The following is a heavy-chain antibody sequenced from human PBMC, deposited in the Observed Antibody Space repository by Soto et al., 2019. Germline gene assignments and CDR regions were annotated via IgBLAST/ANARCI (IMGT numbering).Heavy chain of an antibody. CDR1: GGSISSSSYY. CDR3: ASHPVPHTTGYLDAFDI. CDR2: IYYSGST. J-gene: IGHJ3*02. V-gene: IGHV4-39*01. Sequence: SETLSLTCTVSGGSISSSSYYWGWIRQPPGKGLEWIGSIYYSGSTYYNPSLKSRVTISVDTSKNQFSLKLSSVTAADTAVYYCASHPVPHTTGYLDAFDIWGQGTMVTVSS. D-gene: IGHD1-26*01.